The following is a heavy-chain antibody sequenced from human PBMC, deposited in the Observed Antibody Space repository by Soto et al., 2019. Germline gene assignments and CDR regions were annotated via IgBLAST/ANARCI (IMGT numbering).Heavy chain of an antibody. J-gene: IGHJ6*02. CDR3: AKVTKRAAAGRYEYYKYGMDV. Sequence: VQLLESGGALEHPGGSLRLSCAASGFAFSTYAMTWVRQAPGKGLEWVSVISGSGGSSYYAASVKGRFTISRDNSKNTVYLQMNGLRAEDTALYFCAKVTKRAAAGRYEYYKYGMDVWGQGTTVTVSS. D-gene: IGHD6-13*01. V-gene: IGHV3-23*01. CDR2: ISGSGGSS. CDR1: GFAFSTYA.